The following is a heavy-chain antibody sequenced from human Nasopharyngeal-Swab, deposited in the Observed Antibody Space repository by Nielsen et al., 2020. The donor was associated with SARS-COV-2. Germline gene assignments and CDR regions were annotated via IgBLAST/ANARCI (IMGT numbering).Heavy chain of an antibody. Sequence: LRLSCTLSGGSMRSGDYYWSWIRQTPGKGLEWIGNIYYTGSTYLNPSLKSRVSMTVDTSKTQFSLKLSSVTSADTAVYYCARIFYDSSGYYQIHWYFDLWGRGTLVTVSS. D-gene: IGHD3-22*01. CDR2: IYYTGST. J-gene: IGHJ2*01. V-gene: IGHV4-30-4*01. CDR1: GGSMRSGDYY. CDR3: ARIFYDSSGYYQIHWYFDL.